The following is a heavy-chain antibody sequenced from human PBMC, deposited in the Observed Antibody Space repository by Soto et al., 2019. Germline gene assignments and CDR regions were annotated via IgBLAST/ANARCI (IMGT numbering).Heavy chain of an antibody. CDR3: VSCVSAHFDY. CDR2: LNPSGSNT. CDR1: GLTLRRHA. J-gene: IGHJ4*02. Sequence: GGSLILSCAASGLTLRRHAMTWARQAPGKGLEWVATLNPSGSNTHYADSVKGRFTISRDNSRNTVDLQMNNLRAEDTALYYCVSCVSAHFDYWGQGTLVTVSS. V-gene: IGHV3-23*01.